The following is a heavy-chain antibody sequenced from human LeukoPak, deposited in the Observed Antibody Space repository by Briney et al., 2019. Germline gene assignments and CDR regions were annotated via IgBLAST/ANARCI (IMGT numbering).Heavy chain of an antibody. D-gene: IGHD3-22*01. V-gene: IGHV3-7*01. J-gene: IGHJ4*02. CDR2: IKQDGTEK. CDR1: GFTVSSNS. Sequence: GGSLRLSCTVSGFTVSSNSMSWARQAPGKGLEWVANIKQDGTEKYYVDSVKGRFTISRDNAKNSLYLQMNSLRAEDTAVYYCARASPLYYYDSSGYYVDYFDYWGQGTLVTVSS. CDR3: ARASPLYYYDSSGYYVDYFDY.